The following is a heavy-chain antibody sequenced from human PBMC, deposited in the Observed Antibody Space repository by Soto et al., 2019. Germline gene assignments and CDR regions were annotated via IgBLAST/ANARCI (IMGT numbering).Heavy chain of an antibody. CDR1: GFTFSGST. V-gene: IGHV3-73*02. CDR3: ARGVYDFWSGPPKGLDY. CDR2: IRSKPNSYAT. J-gene: IGHJ4*02. D-gene: IGHD3-3*01. Sequence: EVQLVESGGGLVQPGGSLKLSCAASGFTFSGSTLHWVRQASGKGLEWVGHIRSKPNSYATSYAVSVKGRFTISRDDSRNTAYLQMNSLKTEDTAVYYCARGVYDFWSGPPKGLDYWDQGTVVTVSS.